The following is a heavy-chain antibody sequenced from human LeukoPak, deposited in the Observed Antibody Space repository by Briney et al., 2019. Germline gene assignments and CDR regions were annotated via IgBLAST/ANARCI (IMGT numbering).Heavy chain of an antibody. CDR1: GFTFCDYA. Sequence: GRSLRLSCTASGFTFCDYAMTWVRQAPGKGLEWVGFIRSKIYGGTPEYAASVKGRFTISRDDSKGIAYLQMNSLKTEDTAVYYCTRDQTPYYWGQGTLVTVSS. CDR3: TRDQTPYY. CDR2: IRSKIYGGTP. V-gene: IGHV3-49*04. J-gene: IGHJ4*02.